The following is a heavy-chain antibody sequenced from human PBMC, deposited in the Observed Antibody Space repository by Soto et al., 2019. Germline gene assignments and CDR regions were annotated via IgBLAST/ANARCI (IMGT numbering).Heavy chain of an antibody. CDR3: ARTPTAMADDAFDI. J-gene: IGHJ3*02. CDR2: IWYDGSNK. V-gene: IGHV3-33*01. D-gene: IGHD5-18*01. CDR1: GFTFSSYG. Sequence: GGSLRLSCAASGFTFSSYGMHWVRQAPGKGLEWVAVIWYDGSNKYYADSVKGRFTISRDNSKNTLYLQMNSLRAEDTAVYYCARTPTAMADDAFDIWGQGTVVTVSS.